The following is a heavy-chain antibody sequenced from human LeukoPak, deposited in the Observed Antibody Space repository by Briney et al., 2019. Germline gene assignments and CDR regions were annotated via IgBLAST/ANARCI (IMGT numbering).Heavy chain of an antibody. CDR3: ARALLVRNGYNYSPNYFDY. J-gene: IGHJ4*02. CDR2: IYSGGTT. CDR1: GLTVNSNY. V-gene: IGHV3-53*01. D-gene: IGHD5-24*01. Sequence: GGSLRLFCAASGLTVNSNYMNLVRQAPGKRLQLASVIYSGGTTYYSDSVKGRFTISRDNTKNTLYLQMNSLRAEDTAVYYCARALLVRNGYNYSPNYFDYWGQGTLVTVSS.